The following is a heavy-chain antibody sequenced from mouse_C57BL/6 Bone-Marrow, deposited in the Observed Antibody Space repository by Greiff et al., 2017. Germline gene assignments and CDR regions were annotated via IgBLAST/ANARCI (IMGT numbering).Heavy chain of an antibody. CDR1: GYTFTSYW. J-gene: IGHJ3*01. CDR3: AREDDGYSSWFAY. CDR2: IYPGSGSN. D-gene: IGHD2-3*01. V-gene: IGHV1-55*01. Sequence: VQLQQPGAELVKPGASVKMSCKASGYTFTSYWITWVKQRPGQGLEWIGDIYPGSGSNNYNEKFKSKATLTVDTSSSTAYMQLSSLTSEDSAVYYCAREDDGYSSWFAYWGQGTLVTVSA.